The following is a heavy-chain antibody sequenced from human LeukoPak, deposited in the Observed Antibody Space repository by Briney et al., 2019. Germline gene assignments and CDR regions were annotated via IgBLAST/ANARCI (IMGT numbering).Heavy chain of an antibody. CDR3: ARATYCSGDSCYSGIFDY. CDR2: INHSGST. V-gene: IGHV4-34*01. CDR1: GGSFSGYY. Sequence: SETLSFTCAVYGGSFSGYYWSWIRQPPGKGLEWIGEINHSGSTNYNPSLKSRVTISVDTSKNQFSLKLSSVTAADTAVYYCARATYCSGDSCYSGIFDYWGQGTLVTVSS. J-gene: IGHJ4*02. D-gene: IGHD2-15*01.